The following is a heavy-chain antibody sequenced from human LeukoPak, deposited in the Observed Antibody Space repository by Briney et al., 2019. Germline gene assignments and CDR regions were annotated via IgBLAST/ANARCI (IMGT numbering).Heavy chain of an antibody. V-gene: IGHV3-23*01. Sequence: GGSLRLSCAASGFTFSSYAMSWVRQAPGKGLEWVSAISGSGGSTYYADSVKGRFTISRDNSKNTLYLQMNSLRAEDTAVYYCTTHNPYSSGWFRDDYWGQGTLVTVSS. J-gene: IGHJ4*02. D-gene: IGHD6-19*01. CDR1: GFTFSSYA. CDR3: TTHNPYSSGWFRDDY. CDR2: ISGSGGST.